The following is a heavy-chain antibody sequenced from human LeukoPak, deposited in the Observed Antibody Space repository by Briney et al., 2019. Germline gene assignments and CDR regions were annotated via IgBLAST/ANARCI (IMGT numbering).Heavy chain of an antibody. V-gene: IGHV4-59*01. CDR2: IYYIGST. D-gene: IGHD1-26*01. CDR3: ARVVGAKGPSDY. J-gene: IGHJ4*02. Sequence: SETLSLTCTVSGGSISSDYWSWIRQPPGKGLEWIGYIYYIGSTNYNPSLKSRTTISVDTSKSHFSLKLSSVTAAYTAVYYCARVVGAKGPSDYWGQGTLVTVSS. CDR1: GGSISSDY.